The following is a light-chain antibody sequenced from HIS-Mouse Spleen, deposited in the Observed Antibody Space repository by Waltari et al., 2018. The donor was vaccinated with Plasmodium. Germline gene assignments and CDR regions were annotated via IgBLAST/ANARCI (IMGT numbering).Light chain of an antibody. CDR1: QSVSSSY. J-gene: IGKJ4*01. V-gene: IGKV3-20*01. CDR2: GAS. Sequence: DIVLTPSPGPLSLSPGERATLSCRASQSVSSSYLAWYQQKPGQAPRLRIDGASSRATGIPDRFSGSGSGTDFTLTISRLEPEDFAVYYCQQYGSSPLTFGGGTKVQIK. CDR3: QQYGSSPLT.